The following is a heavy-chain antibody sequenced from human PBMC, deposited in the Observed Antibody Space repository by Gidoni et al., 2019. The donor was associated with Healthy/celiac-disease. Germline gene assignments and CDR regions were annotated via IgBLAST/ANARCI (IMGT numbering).Heavy chain of an antibody. CDR3: ASRAGGEAEDAFDI. D-gene: IGHD2-21*01. Sequence: EVQLVESGGGLVKPGGSLRLSCAASGFTFSSYSMNWVRQAPGKGLEWVSSISSSSSYIYYADSVKGRFTISRDNAKNSLYLQMNSLRAEDTAVYYCASRAGGEAEDAFDIWGQGTMVTVSS. J-gene: IGHJ3*02. CDR2: ISSSSSYI. V-gene: IGHV3-21*01. CDR1: GFTFSSYS.